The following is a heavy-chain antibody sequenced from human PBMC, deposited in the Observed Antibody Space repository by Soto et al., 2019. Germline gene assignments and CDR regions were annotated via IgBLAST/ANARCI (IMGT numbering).Heavy chain of an antibody. CDR2: IYHSGST. V-gene: IGHV4-38-2*01. J-gene: IGHJ5*02. CDR1: GYSISSGYY. Sequence: TLSLTCAVSGYSISSGYYWGWSRQPPGKGLEWIGSIYHSGSTYYNPSLKSRVTISVDTSKNQFSLKLSSVTAAGTAVYYCARALPEQEDDWFDPWGQGTLVTVSS. CDR3: ARALPEQEDDWFDP.